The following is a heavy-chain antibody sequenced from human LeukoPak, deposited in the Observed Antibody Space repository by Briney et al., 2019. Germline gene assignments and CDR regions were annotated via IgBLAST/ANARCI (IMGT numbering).Heavy chain of an antibody. D-gene: IGHD5-18*01. V-gene: IGHV4-59*01. CDR1: GGSISSYY. J-gene: IGHJ4*02. Sequence: SETLSLTCTVSGGSISSYYWSWIRQPPGKGLEWIGYIYYSGSTNYNPSLKSRVTISVDTSKNQFSLKLSSVTAADTAVYYCARGRLDTASDYWGQGTLVTVSS. CDR2: IYYSGST. CDR3: ARGRLDTASDY.